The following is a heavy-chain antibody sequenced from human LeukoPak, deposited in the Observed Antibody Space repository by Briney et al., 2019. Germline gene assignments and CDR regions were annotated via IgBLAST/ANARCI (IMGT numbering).Heavy chain of an antibody. CDR1: GFTFSSYW. J-gene: IGHJ6*03. CDR2: IKSKTDGGTT. V-gene: IGHV3-15*01. Sequence: GGSLRLSCAASGFTFSSYWMSWVRQAPGKGLEWVGRIKSKTDGGTTDYAAPVKGRFTISRDDSKNTLYLQMNSLKTEDTAVYYCTTVVLRFLEWANYYYYYMDVWGKGTTVTVSS. D-gene: IGHD3-3*01. CDR3: TTVVLRFLEWANYYYYYMDV.